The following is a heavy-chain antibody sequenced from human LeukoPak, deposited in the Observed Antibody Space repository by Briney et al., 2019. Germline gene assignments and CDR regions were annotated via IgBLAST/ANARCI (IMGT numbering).Heavy chain of an antibody. Sequence: ASVKVSCKASGYTFTGYYMHWVRQAPGQGLEWMGWINPNSGGTNYAQKFQGRVTMTRDTSISTAYMELSRLRSDDTAVYYCARRYNWNSPDDYWGQGTLVTVSS. CDR3: ARRYNWNSPDDY. J-gene: IGHJ4*02. D-gene: IGHD1-7*01. CDR2: INPNSGGT. CDR1: GYTFTGYY. V-gene: IGHV1-2*02.